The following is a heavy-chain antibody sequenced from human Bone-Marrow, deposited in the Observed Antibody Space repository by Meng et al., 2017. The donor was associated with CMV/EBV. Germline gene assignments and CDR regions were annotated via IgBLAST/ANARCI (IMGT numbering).Heavy chain of an antibody. Sequence: ASVKVSCKASGYSFSTYGIIWVRQAPGQGLEWMGWISGYNDNTNYAQNLQGRVTMTTDRSTSTAYMELRSLRSDDTAVYYCARSNSGDYDFWSGYSGGDHYVMDVWGQGTTVTVYS. CDR1: GYSFSTYG. D-gene: IGHD3-3*01. J-gene: IGHJ6*02. V-gene: IGHV1-18*01. CDR3: ARSNSGDYDFWSGYSGGDHYVMDV. CDR2: ISGYNDNT.